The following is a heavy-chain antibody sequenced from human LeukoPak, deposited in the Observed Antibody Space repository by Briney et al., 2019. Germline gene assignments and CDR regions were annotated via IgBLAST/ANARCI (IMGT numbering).Heavy chain of an antibody. Sequence: GGSLRLSCVASGFSFDDYAMHWVRQAPGKGLEWVSGINWNGGSVGYADSVKGRFTISRGNAKNSLYLQMNSLGAEDTALYYCAKDVYNYYDTSGYYSWGQGTQVTVSS. CDR2: INWNGGSV. V-gene: IGHV3-9*01. CDR3: AKDVYNYYDTSGYYS. D-gene: IGHD3-22*01. J-gene: IGHJ4*02. CDR1: GFSFDDYA.